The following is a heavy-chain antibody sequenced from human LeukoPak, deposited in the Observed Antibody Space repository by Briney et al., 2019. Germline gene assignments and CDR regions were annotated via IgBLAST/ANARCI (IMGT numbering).Heavy chain of an antibody. CDR1: GYTFTGYY. J-gene: IGHJ6*03. V-gene: IGHV1-2*02. CDR3: ARDAGSGSYGNYYYYYYMDV. D-gene: IGHD1-26*01. Sequence: SVKVSCKASGYTFTGYYMHWVRQAPGQGLEWMGWINPNSGGTNYAQKFQGRVTMTRDTSISTAYMELSRLRSDDTAVYYCARDAGSGSYGNYYYYYYMDVWGKGTTVTISS. CDR2: INPNSGGT.